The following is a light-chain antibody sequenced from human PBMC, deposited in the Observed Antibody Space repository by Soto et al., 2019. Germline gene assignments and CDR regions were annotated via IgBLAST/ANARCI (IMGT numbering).Light chain of an antibody. Sequence: QSALTQPASVSGSPGQSIAISCTGTSSDVGDYNYVSWYQQHPGKAPKLMIYEVSNRPSGVSDRFSGSKSGNTASLTISGLQAEDEADYFCISKRSSTTWVFGGGTKLTVL. J-gene: IGLJ3*02. CDR3: ISKRSSTTWV. CDR2: EVS. V-gene: IGLV2-14*01. CDR1: SSDVGDYNY.